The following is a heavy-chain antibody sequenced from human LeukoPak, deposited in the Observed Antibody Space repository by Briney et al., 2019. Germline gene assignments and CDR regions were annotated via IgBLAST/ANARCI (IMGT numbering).Heavy chain of an antibody. CDR2: INPNSGGT. V-gene: IGHV1-2*02. Sequence: GASVKVSCKASGYTFTGYYMHWVRQAPGQGLEWMGWINPNSGGTNYAQKFQGRVTTTRDTSISTVYMELSRLRSDDTAVYYCARVGSTSCYGCWFDPWGQGTLVTVSS. CDR1: GYTFTGYY. CDR3: ARVGSTSCYGCWFDP. J-gene: IGHJ5*02. D-gene: IGHD2-2*01.